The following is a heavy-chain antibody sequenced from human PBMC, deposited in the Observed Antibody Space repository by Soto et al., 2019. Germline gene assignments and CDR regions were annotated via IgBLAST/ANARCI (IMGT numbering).Heavy chain of an antibody. CDR3: AKSAGSNAYYPNDY. D-gene: IGHD3-16*01. V-gene: IGHV3-11*03. J-gene: IGHJ4*02. CDR1: GFTFSDYY. Sequence: GGSLRLSCAASGFTFSDYYMSWIRRAPGKGLEWVSYISSSSSYTNYADSVKGRFTISRDNAKNSLYLQMNSLRAEDTAVYYCAKSAGSNAYYPNDYWGQGTLVTVSS. CDR2: ISSSSSYT.